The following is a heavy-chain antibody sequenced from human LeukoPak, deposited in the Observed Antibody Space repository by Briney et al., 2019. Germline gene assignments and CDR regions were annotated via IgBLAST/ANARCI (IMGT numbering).Heavy chain of an antibody. CDR3: XXXXXXGYSGYVYYFDY. V-gene: IGHV4-34*01. CDR1: GGSFSDYY. D-gene: IGHD5-12*01. CDR2: INHSGST. J-gene: IGHJ4*02. Sequence: PSETLSLTCAVYGGSFSDYYWSWIRQPPGKGLEWIGEINHSGSTKYNPSLKSRVTISVDTSKNQFSLKVSSVTAADTAVYYCXXXXXXGYSGYVYYFDYWGQGTLVTVSS.